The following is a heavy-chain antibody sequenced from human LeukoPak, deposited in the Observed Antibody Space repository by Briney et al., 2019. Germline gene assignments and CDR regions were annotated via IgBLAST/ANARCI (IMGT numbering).Heavy chain of an antibody. Sequence: SETLSLTCTVSGGSISSYYWSWIRQPPGKGLEWIGYIYYSGSTNYNPSLKSRVTISVDTSKNQFSLKLSSVTAADTAVYYCTGGRRFGGSVFGYWGQGTLVTVSS. CDR2: IYYSGST. D-gene: IGHD3-10*01. J-gene: IGHJ4*02. CDR1: GGSISSYY. V-gene: IGHV4-59*12. CDR3: TGGRRFGGSVFGY.